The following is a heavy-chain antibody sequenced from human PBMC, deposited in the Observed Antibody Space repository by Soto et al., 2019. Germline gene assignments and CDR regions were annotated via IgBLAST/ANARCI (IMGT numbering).Heavy chain of an antibody. D-gene: IGHD3-10*01. CDR1: GGSISIGGYF. J-gene: IGHJ6*02. V-gene: IGHV4-31*03. CDR3: ATDEYFGSEIYFYYYGMDV. CDR2: IYYNGST. Sequence: QVQLQESGPGLVKPSQTLSLTCTVSGGSISIGGYFWSWIRQYPGKGLEWIGHIYYNGSTYYNPSLKGRVTISIETSKNQFSLRLTSVTAADTAVYYCATDEYFGSEIYFYYYGMDVWGQGTTVTVSS.